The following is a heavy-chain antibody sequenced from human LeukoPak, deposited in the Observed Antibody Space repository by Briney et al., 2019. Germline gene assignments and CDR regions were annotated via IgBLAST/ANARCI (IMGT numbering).Heavy chain of an antibody. CDR3: ARDREGYYDILTGYYGVGAFDI. Sequence: ASVKVSCKASGYTFTGYYMHWVRQAPGQGLEWMGWINPNSGGTNYAQKFQGRVTMTRDTSISTAYMELSRLRSDDTAVYYCARDREGYYDILTGYYGVGAFDICGQGTMVTVSS. V-gene: IGHV1-2*02. D-gene: IGHD3-9*01. J-gene: IGHJ3*02. CDR2: INPNSGGT. CDR1: GYTFTGYY.